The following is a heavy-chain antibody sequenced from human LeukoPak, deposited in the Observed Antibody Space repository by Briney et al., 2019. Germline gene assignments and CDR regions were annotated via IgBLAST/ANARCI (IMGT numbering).Heavy chain of an antibody. J-gene: IGHJ4*02. D-gene: IGHD3-3*01. CDR1: Y. CDR2: INPNSGGT. V-gene: IGHV1-2*02. CDR3: ARAVTYDY. Sequence: YXHWVRQAPGXGLEWMGWINPNSGGTNYAQKFQGRVTMTRDTSISTAYMELSRLRSDDTAVYYCARAVTYDYWGQGTLVTVSS.